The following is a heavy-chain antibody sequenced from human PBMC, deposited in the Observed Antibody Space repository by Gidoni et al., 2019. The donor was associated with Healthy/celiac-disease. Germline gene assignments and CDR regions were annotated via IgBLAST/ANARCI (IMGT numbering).Heavy chain of an antibody. CDR1: GFTVSSNY. J-gene: IGHJ5*02. V-gene: IGHV3-53*01. CDR3: ARAYYYGSGSYLYSTGWFDP. Sequence: EVQLVESGGGLIQPGGSLRLSCADSGFTVSSNYMSWVRQAPGKGLEWVSVIYSGGSTYYADSVKGRFTISRDNSKNTLYLQMNSLRAEDTAVYYCARAYYYGSGSYLYSTGWFDPWGQGTLVTVSS. D-gene: IGHD3-10*01. CDR2: IYSGGST.